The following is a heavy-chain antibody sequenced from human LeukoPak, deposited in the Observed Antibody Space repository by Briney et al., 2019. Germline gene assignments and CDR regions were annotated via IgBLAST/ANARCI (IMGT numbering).Heavy chain of an antibody. V-gene: IGHV3-33*01. J-gene: IGHJ4*02. CDR3: ARSWGTGVGAYDYFDY. Sequence: GGSLRLSCAASGFTFSSYGMHWVRQAPGKGLGWVAVIWYDGSNKYYADSVKGRFTISRDNSKNTLYLQMNSLRAEDTAVYYCARSWGTGVGAYDYFDYWGQGTLVTVSS. CDR1: GFTFSSYG. CDR2: IWYDGSNK. D-gene: IGHD1-26*01.